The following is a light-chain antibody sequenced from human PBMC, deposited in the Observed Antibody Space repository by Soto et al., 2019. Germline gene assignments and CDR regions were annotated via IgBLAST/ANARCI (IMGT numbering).Light chain of an antibody. CDR3: QQYNNWGLS. V-gene: IGKV3D-15*01. Sequence: IVMTQSPATLSVSPGERVTLSCRASQNVGTNLAWYQQKPGQAPRLLIYGSSTRATGIPDTFSGSGSGTEFTLTISSLQSEESAVYYCQQYNNWGLSFGGGTKVEIK. J-gene: IGKJ4*01. CDR1: QNVGTN. CDR2: GSS.